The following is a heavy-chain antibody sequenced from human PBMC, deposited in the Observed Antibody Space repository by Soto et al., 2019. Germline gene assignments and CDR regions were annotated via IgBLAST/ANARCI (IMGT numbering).Heavy chain of an antibody. Sequence: SETLSLTCTVSGGSISSGGYYWSWIRQHPGRGLEWIGYIYYNGNTYYNPSLKSRVTVSVDTSKNQFSLNVRSVTAADTAVYSCARCSLVVIPVPGFDPWGQGTLVTVSS. D-gene: IGHD2-15*01. J-gene: IGHJ5*02. CDR2: IYYNGNT. CDR3: ARCSLVVIPVPGFDP. CDR1: GGSISSGGYY. V-gene: IGHV4-31*03.